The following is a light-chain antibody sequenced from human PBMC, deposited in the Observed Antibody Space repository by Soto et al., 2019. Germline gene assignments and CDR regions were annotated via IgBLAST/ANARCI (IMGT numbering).Light chain of an antibody. CDR3: SSYTSSSTWV. CDR1: SSDVGGYNY. J-gene: IGLJ3*02. CDR2: EVS. V-gene: IGLV2-14*01. Sequence: QSALTQPASVSGSPGQSITISCTGTSSDVGGYNYVSWYQQHPGKAPKLMIYEVSNRPSGVSNRFSGSKSGNTASLTISGLQADDAADYYCSSYTSSSTWVFGGGTKLTVL.